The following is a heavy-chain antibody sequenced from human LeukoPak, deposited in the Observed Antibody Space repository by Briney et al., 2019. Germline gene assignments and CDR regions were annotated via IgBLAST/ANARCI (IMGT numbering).Heavy chain of an antibody. CDR2: INTDGTGT. CDR1: GFTFSNYW. D-gene: IGHD3-3*01. V-gene: IGHV3-74*01. Sequence: PGGSLRLSCAASGFTFSNYWMHWGRQAPGKGLVWVSRINTDGTGTSYADSVQGRFTISRDNAKNTLYLQMNSLGVEDTAVYYCARHSTSIFGVVTEDYWGQGTLVTVSS. CDR3: ARHSTSIFGVVTEDY. J-gene: IGHJ4*02.